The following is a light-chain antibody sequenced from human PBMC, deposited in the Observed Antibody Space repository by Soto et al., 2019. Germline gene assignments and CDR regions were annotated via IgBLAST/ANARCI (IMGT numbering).Light chain of an antibody. CDR2: GAS. CDR3: QQRRTWLT. V-gene: IGKV3D-20*02. CDR1: QSVSSSY. Sequence: EIVLPQSPGTLSLSPGERATLSCRASQSVSSSYLAWYKQKPGQAPRLLIYGASSRATGIPDRFSGIGSGTDFTLPISSLEPEEFAVDDCQQRRTWLTGGGGTKVEIK. J-gene: IGKJ4*01.